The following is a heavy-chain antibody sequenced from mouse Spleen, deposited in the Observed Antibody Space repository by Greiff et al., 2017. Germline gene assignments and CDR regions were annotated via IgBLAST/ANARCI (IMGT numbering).Heavy chain of an antibody. CDR3: ARDDYGSSSFFDY. CDR1: GYTFTSYW. CDR2: INPSNGRT. D-gene: IGHD1-1*01. Sequence: QVQLQQPGAELVKPGASVKLSCKASGYTFTSYWMHWVKQRPGQGLEWIGEINPSNGRTNYNEKFKSKATLTVDKSSSTAYMQLSSLTSEDSAVYYCARDDYGSSSFFDYWGQGTTLTVSS. V-gene: IGHV1S81*02. J-gene: IGHJ2*01.